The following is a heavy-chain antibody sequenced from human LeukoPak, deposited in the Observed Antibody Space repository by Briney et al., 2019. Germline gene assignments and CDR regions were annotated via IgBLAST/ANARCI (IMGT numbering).Heavy chain of an antibody. CDR3: ARVFKGYSYGFVGN. CDR1: GGSISSYY. V-gene: IGHV4-59*01. D-gene: IGHD5-18*01. Sequence: SETLSLTCTVSGGSISSYYWSWIRQPPGKGLEWIGYIYYSGSTNYNPSLKSRVTISVDTSKNQFSLKLSSVTAADTAVYYCARVFKGYSYGFVGNWGRGTLVTVSS. J-gene: IGHJ4*02. CDR2: IYYSGST.